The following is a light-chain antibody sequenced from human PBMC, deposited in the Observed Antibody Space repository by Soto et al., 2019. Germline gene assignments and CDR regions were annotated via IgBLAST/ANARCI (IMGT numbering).Light chain of an antibody. CDR3: HQYASSPLT. V-gene: IGKV3-20*01. J-gene: IGKJ2*01. Sequence: EIVLTQSPGTLSLSPGERATLSCRASQSVARNLLAWFQQRPGQPPRLLIYHAIGRATGIPDRFRGTGSPTDFTLTITLLEPEHLALYYCHQYASSPLTFGQGTKLQIK. CDR2: HAI. CDR1: QSVARNL.